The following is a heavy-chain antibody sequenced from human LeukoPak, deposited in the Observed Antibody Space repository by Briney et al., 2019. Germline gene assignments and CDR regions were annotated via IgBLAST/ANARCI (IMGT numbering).Heavy chain of an antibody. V-gene: IGHV4-61*02. CDR1: GGSISSGSNY. Sequence: PSQTLSLTCTVSGGSISSGSNYWNWIRQPAGKGLEWIGRLYSSGTTNYNTALKSRVTISLDTSKNQFSLSLSSVTAADTAVYYCARGLSSSYYREGENWGQGTLVTVSS. J-gene: IGHJ4*02. CDR2: LYSSGTT. CDR3: ARGLSSSYYREGEN. D-gene: IGHD6-13*01.